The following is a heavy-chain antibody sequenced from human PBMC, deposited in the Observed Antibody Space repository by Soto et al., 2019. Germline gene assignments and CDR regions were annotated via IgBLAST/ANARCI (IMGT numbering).Heavy chain of an antibody. D-gene: IGHD4-17*01. CDR3: ARDTVPLHLYYYYGMDV. V-gene: IGHV3-21*01. Sequence: GGSLRLSCAASGSSFCSYSVNWVRPAPGKGLEWVSSIGSSSSYIYYADSLKGRFAISRDNAKNSLYLQMNSLRAEDTSVYYSARDTVPLHLYYYYGMDVRGQGTTVTVSS. CDR2: IGSSSSYI. CDR1: GSSFCSYS. J-gene: IGHJ6*02.